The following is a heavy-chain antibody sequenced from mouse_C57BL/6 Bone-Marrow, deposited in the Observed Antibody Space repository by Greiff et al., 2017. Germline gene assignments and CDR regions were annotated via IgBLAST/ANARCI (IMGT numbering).Heavy chain of an antibody. J-gene: IGHJ2*01. Sequence: VQLQQSGAELVKPGASVKLSCKASGYTFTSYWMQWVKQRPGQGLEWIGEIDPSDSYTNYNQKFKGKATLTVDTSSSTAYMQLSSLTSEDSAVSYCSRSGETGFDYGGEGTTLTVSS. CDR1: GYTFTSYW. D-gene: IGHD3-1*01. CDR2: IDPSDSYT. V-gene: IGHV1-50*01. CDR3: SRSGETGFDY.